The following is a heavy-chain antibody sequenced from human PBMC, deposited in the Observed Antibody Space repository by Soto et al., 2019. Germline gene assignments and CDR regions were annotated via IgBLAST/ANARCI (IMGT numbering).Heavy chain of an antibody. CDR2: INAGNGNT. V-gene: IGHV1-3*01. CDR3: ARRGVRWYDASDI. D-gene: IGHD2-15*01. J-gene: IGHJ3*02. Sequence: GASVKVSCKASGYTFTSYAMHWVRQAPGQRLEWMGWINAGNGNTKYSQKLQGRVTITRDTSASTAYMELSSLRSEDTAVYYCARRGVRWYDASDIWGQGTMVTVSS. CDR1: GYTFTSYA.